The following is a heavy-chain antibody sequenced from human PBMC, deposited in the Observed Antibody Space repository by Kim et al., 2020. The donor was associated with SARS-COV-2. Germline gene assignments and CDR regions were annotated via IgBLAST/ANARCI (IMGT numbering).Heavy chain of an antibody. V-gene: IGHV3-64D*09. J-gene: IGHJ4*02. CDR3: VKDTVRRDGYNSPFDY. Sequence: VKGRFTISRDNSKNTLSLQMSSLRAEDTAVYECVKDTVRRDGYNSPFDYWGQGTLVTVSS. D-gene: IGHD5-12*01.